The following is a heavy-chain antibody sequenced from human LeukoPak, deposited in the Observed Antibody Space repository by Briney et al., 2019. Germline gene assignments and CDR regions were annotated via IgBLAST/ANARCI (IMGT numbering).Heavy chain of an antibody. V-gene: IGHV4-34*01. CDR3: ARAGYSSGWYVNY. CDR1: GGSFSGYY. J-gene: IGHJ4*02. CDR2: INHSGST. Sequence: SQSLSLTCAVYGGSFSGYYWSWIRQPPGKGLEWIGEINHSGSTNYNPSLKSRVTISVETSKNQFSLKLSSVTAADTAVYYCARAGYSSGWYVNYWGQGTLVTVSS. D-gene: IGHD6-19*01.